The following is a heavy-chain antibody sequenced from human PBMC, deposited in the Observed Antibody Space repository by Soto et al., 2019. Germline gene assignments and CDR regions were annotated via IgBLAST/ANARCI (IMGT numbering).Heavy chain of an antibody. CDR2: IYYSGGT. D-gene: IGHD3-10*01. CDR3: AKGVRGVPNWFDP. V-gene: IGHV4-31*03. Sequence: QVQLQESGPGLVRPSQTLSLSCTVSGGSISNSANHWSWIRQHPGEGLEGIGYIYYSGGTYYSPSLKGRVTISIDASKNQFSLKLSSVTAADTAVYYCAKGVRGVPNWFDPWGQGTLVTVSS. CDR1: GGSISNSANH. J-gene: IGHJ5*02.